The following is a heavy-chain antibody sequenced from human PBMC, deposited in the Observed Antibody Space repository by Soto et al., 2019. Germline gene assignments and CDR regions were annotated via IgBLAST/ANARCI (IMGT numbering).Heavy chain of an antibody. CDR1: GGSISSSSYY. Sequence: QLQLQESGPGLVKPSEPLSLTCTVSGGSISSSSYYWGWIRQPPGKGLEWIGSIYYSGSTYYNPSRKSRVTIAVDTSKNQFSLKLSSVTAADTAVYYCARHKPRMDSGSYRAPGMDVWGQGTTVTVSS. CDR2: IYYSGST. CDR3: ARHKPRMDSGSYRAPGMDV. J-gene: IGHJ6*02. V-gene: IGHV4-39*01. D-gene: IGHD1-26*01.